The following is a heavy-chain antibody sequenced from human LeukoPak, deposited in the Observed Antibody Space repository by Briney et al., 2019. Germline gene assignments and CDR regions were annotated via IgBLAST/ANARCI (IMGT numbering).Heavy chain of an antibody. Sequence: ETLSLTCTVSGGSINGYYWTWIRQPPGKGLEWIGFVYYSASTNYNPSLKSRVTISVDTSKKQFSLRLSSVTTVETAVYYCARGIMTTVPTFDSWGQGTLVTVSS. D-gene: IGHD4-17*01. J-gene: IGHJ4*02. CDR2: VYYSAST. V-gene: IGHV4-59*01. CDR3: ARGIMTTVPTFDS. CDR1: GGSINGYY.